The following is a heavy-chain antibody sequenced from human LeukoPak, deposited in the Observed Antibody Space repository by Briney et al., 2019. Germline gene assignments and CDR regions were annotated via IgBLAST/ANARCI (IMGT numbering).Heavy chain of an antibody. V-gene: IGHV3-53*01. CDR1: GLSVETNC. CDR3: ASPSGWFVH. D-gene: IGHD2-15*01. Sequence: GGSLRLSCAASGLSVETNCMSWVRQSPEKGLEWVSVIWSGGASYYAESVKGRFTVSKDSSKNTLYLQMNSLRAEDTAVYYCASPSGWFVHWGQGSLVTVSS. CDR2: IWSGGAS. J-gene: IGHJ5*02.